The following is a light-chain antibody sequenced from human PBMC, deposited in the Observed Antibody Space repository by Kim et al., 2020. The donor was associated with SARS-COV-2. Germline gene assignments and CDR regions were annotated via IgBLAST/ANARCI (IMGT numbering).Light chain of an antibody. CDR2: YKSDPNK. V-gene: IGLV5-39*01. J-gene: IGLJ3*02. CDR3: AMWYSHTCV. CDR1: SGIQVDIYN. Sequence: FTCTWRSGIQVDIYNIVRDQRKPGSLPRYLLRYKSDPNKGQGSGVPSRFPGSKDASPNAGLFLLSGLQSEDEADYYCAMWYSHTCVFVGGTQLTVL.